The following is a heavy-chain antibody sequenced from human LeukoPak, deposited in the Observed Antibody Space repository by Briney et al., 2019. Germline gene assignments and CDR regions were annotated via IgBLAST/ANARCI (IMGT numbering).Heavy chain of an antibody. D-gene: IGHD5-24*01. CDR2: ISGSRDST. CDR3: GRGWAVDF. J-gene: IGHJ4*02. V-gene: IGHV3-23*01. Sequence: PGGSPRLSCAASGFTFRNYAMTWVRQAPGKGLEWVSLISGSRDSTYYADSVKGRFTISRDNSKNTLYLQMNSLRVEDTAVYYCGRGWAVDFWGQGTLVTVSS. CDR1: GFTFRNYA.